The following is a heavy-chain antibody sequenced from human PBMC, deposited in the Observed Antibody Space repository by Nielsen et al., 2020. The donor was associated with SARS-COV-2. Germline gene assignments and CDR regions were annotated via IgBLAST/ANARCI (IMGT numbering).Heavy chain of an antibody. Sequence: GGSLRLSCAASGFTFSSYDMHWVRQATGKGLEWVSAIGTAGDTYYPGSVKGRFTISRDNSKNTLYLQMNSLRAEDTAVYYCAKDKGDIAVAENFDYWGQGTLVTVSS. J-gene: IGHJ4*02. D-gene: IGHD6-19*01. CDR3: AKDKGDIAVAENFDY. CDR1: GFTFSSYD. V-gene: IGHV3-13*01. CDR2: IGTAGDT.